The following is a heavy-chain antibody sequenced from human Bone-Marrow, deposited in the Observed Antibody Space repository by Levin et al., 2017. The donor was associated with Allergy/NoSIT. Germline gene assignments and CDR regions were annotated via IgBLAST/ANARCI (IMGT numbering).Heavy chain of an antibody. Sequence: PGESLKISCAASGFTFNSYAMHWVRQAPGKGLEWVAVIGHDSINKYYADSVKGRFTISRDSSTNTLSLQMNNLRGDDTAVYYCARDLTRGAPDYFDHWGLGTLVTVSS. CDR1: GFTFNSYA. J-gene: IGHJ4*02. V-gene: IGHV3-30-3*01. D-gene: IGHD1-26*01. CDR2: IGHDSINK. CDR3: ARDLTRGAPDYFDH.